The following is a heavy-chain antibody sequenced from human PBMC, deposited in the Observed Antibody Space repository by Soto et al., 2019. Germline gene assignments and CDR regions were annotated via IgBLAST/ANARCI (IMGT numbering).Heavy chain of an antibody. Sequence: GGSLRLSCAASGFTFGNYAMSWVRQAPGKGLEWVSRINSDGSSTYYAASVKGRFTISRDNAKNTLYLQMNSLRAEDTAVYYCAKAAVAVDDAFDIWGQGTMVTVSS. V-gene: IGHV3-74*01. CDR2: INSDGSST. CDR1: GFTFGNYA. D-gene: IGHD6-19*01. J-gene: IGHJ3*02. CDR3: AKAAVAVDDAFDI.